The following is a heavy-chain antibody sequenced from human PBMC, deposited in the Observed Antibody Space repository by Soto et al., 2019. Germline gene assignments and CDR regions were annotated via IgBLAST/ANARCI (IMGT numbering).Heavy chain of an antibody. J-gene: IGHJ4*02. CDR2: IYYSGST. CDR1: GGSISSDDSY. D-gene: IGHD5-12*01. V-gene: IGHV4-30-4*01. CDR3: ARDRGGYERIDY. Sequence: SETLSLTCTVSGGSISSDDSYWSWIRQPPGKGLEWLGYIYYSGSTYYNPSLKSRVTISVDTSKNQFSLKLNSVTAADTAVYYCARDRGGYERIDYWGQGTLVTVSS.